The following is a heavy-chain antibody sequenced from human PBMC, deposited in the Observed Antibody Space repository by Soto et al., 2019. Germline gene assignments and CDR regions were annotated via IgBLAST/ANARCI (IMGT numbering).Heavy chain of an antibody. Sequence: EAQLLESGGDLVQPGGSLRLSCAASGFTFSSYAMSWVRQAPGKGLEWVSAISGSGGSTYYADSVKGRFTISRDNSKNTVFLQMISLRADDTAVYYCSGLRRWVGATSDRAFDIWGQGTMVTVSS. CDR2: ISGSGGST. CDR3: SGLRRWVGATSDRAFDI. J-gene: IGHJ3*02. CDR1: GFTFSSYA. V-gene: IGHV3-23*01. D-gene: IGHD1-26*01.